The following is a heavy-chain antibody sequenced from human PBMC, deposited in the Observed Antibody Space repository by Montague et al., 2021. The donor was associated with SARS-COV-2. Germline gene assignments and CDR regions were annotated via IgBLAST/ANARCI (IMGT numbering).Heavy chain of an antibody. Sequence: TLSLTCTASGDSITRNSYSRGFLRHPSTKVTVWIGFIHYSGTTYYNPSLKSRVTISVDTSKNQFSLKLRSVTAADTAVFYCARDHSSWGQGTLVTVSS. V-gene: IGHV4-30-4*08. CDR2: IHYSGTT. CDR3: ARDHSS. J-gene: IGHJ5*02. CDR1: GDSITRNSYS. D-gene: IGHD2-21*01.